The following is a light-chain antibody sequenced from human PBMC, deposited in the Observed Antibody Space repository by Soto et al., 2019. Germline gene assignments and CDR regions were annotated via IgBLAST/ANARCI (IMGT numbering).Light chain of an antibody. CDR2: AAS. V-gene: IGKV1-12*01. CDR3: LQSYSFPHT. J-gene: IGKJ2*01. CDR1: QGISSW. Sequence: DIQMTQSPSSVSSSVGDRVTLTCRASQGISSWLAWYQQKPGKAPKLLIYAASSLQSGVPSRFSGSGSGTHFTLTISCLQPEDSATDYCLQSYSFPHTFGQGTKLEIK.